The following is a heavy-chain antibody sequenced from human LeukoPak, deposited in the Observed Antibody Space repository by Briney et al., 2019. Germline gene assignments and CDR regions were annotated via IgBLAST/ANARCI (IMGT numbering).Heavy chain of an antibody. CDR2: VYYSGST. CDR1: GGSISSYY. V-gene: IGHV4-59*01. CDR3: ARGTAVAGMDPPRDAFDI. D-gene: IGHD6-19*01. Sequence: SETLSLTCTVSGGSISSYYWSWIRQPPGKRLEWIGYVYYSGSTNYNPSLKSRITISVDTSKNQFFLMLNSVTAADTAVYYCARGTAVAGMDPPRDAFDIWGRGTMVTVSS. J-gene: IGHJ3*02.